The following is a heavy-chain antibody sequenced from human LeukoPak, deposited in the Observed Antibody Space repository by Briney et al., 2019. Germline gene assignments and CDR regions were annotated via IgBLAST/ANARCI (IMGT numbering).Heavy chain of an antibody. CDR2: IYGDGRT. Sequence: GSLRLSCVVSGFSVSNNYIIWVRQAPGNGLERVSVIYGDGRTSHSASVRGRFTISRDNSKNIVSLQMNNLRAEDTAVYYCARGRGLGVVSPYFDYWGQGTLVTVSS. CDR1: GFSVSNNY. V-gene: IGHV3-53*01. CDR3: ARGRGLGVVSPYFDY. J-gene: IGHJ4*02. D-gene: IGHD3-3*01.